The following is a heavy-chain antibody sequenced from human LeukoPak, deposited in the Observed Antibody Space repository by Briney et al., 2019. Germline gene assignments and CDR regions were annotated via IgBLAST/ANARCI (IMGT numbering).Heavy chain of an antibody. J-gene: IGHJ4*02. V-gene: IGHV3-23*01. D-gene: IGHD6-19*01. CDR1: GFTFSSYA. CDR2: ISGSGGST. Sequence: PGGSLRLSCAASGFTFSSYAMSWVRQAPGKGLEWVSAISGSGGSTYYADSVKGRFTISRDNAKNSLYLQMNSLGVEDTAVYYCTRDSGRFRLDYWGQGILVTVSS. CDR3: TRDSGRFRLDY.